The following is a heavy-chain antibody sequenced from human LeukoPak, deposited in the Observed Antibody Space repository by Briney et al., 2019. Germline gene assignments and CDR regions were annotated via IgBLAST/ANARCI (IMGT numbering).Heavy chain of an antibody. Sequence: ASVKDSCKASGYTFTGYYMHWVRQTPGQGLEWMGWINPNSGGTNYARKFQGRVTMTRDTSISTAYMELSRLRSDDTAVYYCARDGGSSGWFDPWGQGPLVPVSS. CDR1: GYTFTGYY. CDR3: ARDGGSSGWFDP. V-gene: IGHV1-2*02. CDR2: INPNSGGT. J-gene: IGHJ5*02. D-gene: IGHD6-6*01.